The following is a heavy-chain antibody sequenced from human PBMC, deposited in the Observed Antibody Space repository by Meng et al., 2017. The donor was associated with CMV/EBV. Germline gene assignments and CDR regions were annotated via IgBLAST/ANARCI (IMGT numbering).Heavy chain of an antibody. CDR2: VYRNDDK. CDR1: GVSICRCGRG. V-gene: IGHV2-5*01. D-gene: IGHD5-12*01. Sequence: QVPFKGSGPPLGHPTPTLTLTFTFSGVSICRCGRGVCWIRQPTGKAQGLLSLVYRNDDKRYSPSLKSRLTITKDAAKYQVILTMTIMDAMDTATYDYAHSRRGYSSPVDFDYWGQGTLVTVSS. J-gene: IGHJ4*02. CDR3: AHSRRGYSSPVDFDY.